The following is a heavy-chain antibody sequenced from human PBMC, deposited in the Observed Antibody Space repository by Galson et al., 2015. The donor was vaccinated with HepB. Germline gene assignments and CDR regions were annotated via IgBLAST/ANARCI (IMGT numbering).Heavy chain of an antibody. V-gene: IGHV3-23*01. CDR2: IFPNGGST. Sequence: SLRLSCAASGFTFSSCAMNWVRQAPGKGLEWVSGIFPNGGSTLYADSVRGRFTISRDNSKNTLYLQMNSLRSEDTAVYYCTKDRLSDSGWDLDYWGQGNLVTVSP. J-gene: IGHJ4*01. CDR1: GFTFSSCA. CDR3: TKDRLSDSGWDLDY. D-gene: IGHD6-19*01.